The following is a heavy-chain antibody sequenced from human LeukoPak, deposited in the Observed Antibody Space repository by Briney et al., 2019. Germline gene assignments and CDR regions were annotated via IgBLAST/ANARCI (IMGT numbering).Heavy chain of an antibody. CDR3: AKDGGYYDIDY. D-gene: IGHD3-22*01. V-gene: IGHV3-30*04. CDR2: ISYDGSNK. J-gene: IGHJ4*02. CDR1: GFTFSIYA. Sequence: GRSLRLSCAASGFTFSIYAMHCVRQAPGKGLECVAVISYDGSNKYYADSVKGRFTISRDNSKNTLYLQMNSLSAEDTAVYYCAKDGGYYDIDYWGQGTLVTVSS.